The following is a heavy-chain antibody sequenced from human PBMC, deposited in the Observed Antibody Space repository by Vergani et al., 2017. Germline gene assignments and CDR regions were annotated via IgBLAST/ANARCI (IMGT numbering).Heavy chain of an antibody. V-gene: IGHV4-61*08. CDR2: IYDSGDT. CDR1: GFSLTTYGMR. Sequence: KESGPALVKPTQTLTLTCTFSGFSLTTYGMRVSWIRQPPGKGLEWIGYIYDSGDTKYNPSLKSRVTMSLDTSKNQFSLNLYSVTAADTAVYYCARGALWWLRQIDSWGQGTLVTVSS. D-gene: IGHD2-21*01. CDR3: ARGALWWLRQIDS. J-gene: IGHJ4*02.